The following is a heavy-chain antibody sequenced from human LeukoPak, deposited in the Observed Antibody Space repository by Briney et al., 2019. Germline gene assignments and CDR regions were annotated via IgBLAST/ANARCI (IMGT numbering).Heavy chain of an antibody. CDR3: ARAGSTGWYGSSGYYFDY. Sequence: SGTLSLTCAVSGGSISSSNWWSWVRQPPEKGLEWSGEIYHSGNTNYNPSLKSRVTISVDKSKNQFSLRLTSVTAADTAVYSCARAGSTGWYGSSGYYFDYWGQGTLVTVSS. CDR1: GGSISSSNW. J-gene: IGHJ4*02. CDR2: IYHSGNT. D-gene: IGHD6-19*01. V-gene: IGHV4-4*02.